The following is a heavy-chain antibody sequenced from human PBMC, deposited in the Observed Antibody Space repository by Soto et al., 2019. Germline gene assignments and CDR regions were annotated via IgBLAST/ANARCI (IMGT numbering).Heavy chain of an antibody. J-gene: IGHJ4*01. Sequence: PSETLSLTCTVTGGSISTYYWSWIRQPPGKGLEWIGHIYYTGNTNYNPSLKSRVTISVDTSTNRFSLRLRSVSAADTAVYYCTTDSYSTMIVVRFDYWGHGTLVTVSS. CDR3: TTDSYSTMIVVRFDY. CDR1: GGSISTYY. CDR2: IYYTGNT. D-gene: IGHD3-22*01. V-gene: IGHV4-59*13.